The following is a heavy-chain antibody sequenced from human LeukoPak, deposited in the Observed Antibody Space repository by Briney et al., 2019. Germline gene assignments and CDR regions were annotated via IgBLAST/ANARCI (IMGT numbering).Heavy chain of an antibody. D-gene: IGHD2-15*01. CDR3: ARDCGRNIVAGCIRFDY. CDR2: IYYSGST. Sequence: SETLSLTCTVSGGSFSSYYWSWIRQPPGKGLEWIGYIYYSGSTNYNPSLNSRVTISVDTSKNQFSLKLRSVSAADTAVYYCARDCGRNIVAGCIRFDYWGQGTLVTVSS. V-gene: IGHV4-59*01. J-gene: IGHJ4*02. CDR1: GGSFSSYY.